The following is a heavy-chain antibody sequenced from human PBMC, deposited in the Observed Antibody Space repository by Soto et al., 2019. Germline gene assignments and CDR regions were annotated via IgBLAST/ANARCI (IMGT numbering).Heavy chain of an antibody. CDR1: GGTFSSYA. CDR2: IIPIFGTA. V-gene: IGHV1-69*13. D-gene: IGHD2-21*02. Sequence: SVKVSCKASGGTFSSYAISWVRQAPGQGLEWMGGIIPIFGTANYAQKFQGRVTITADESTSTAYMELSSLRSEDTAVYYCARNCGGDCYYYYGMDVWGQGTTVTVS. CDR3: ARNCGGDCYYYYGMDV. J-gene: IGHJ6*02.